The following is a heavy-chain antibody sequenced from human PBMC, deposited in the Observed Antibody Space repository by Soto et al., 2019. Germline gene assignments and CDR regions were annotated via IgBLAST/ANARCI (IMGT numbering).Heavy chain of an antibody. D-gene: IGHD2-15*01. CDR2: ISYDGSNK. CDR1: GFTFSSYV. J-gene: IGHJ6*02. Sequence: GGSLRLSCVASGFTFSSYVMHWVRQAPGKGLEWVAVISYDGSNKYYADSVKGRFTISRDNSKNTLYLQMNSLRAEDTGVYYCARDLYCSGGSCRLHGMDVWGQGTTVTGS. CDR3: ARDLYCSGGSCRLHGMDV. V-gene: IGHV3-30-3*01.